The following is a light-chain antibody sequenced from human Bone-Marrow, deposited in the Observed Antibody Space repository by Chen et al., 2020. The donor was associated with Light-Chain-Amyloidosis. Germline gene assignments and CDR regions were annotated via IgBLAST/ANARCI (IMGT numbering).Light chain of an antibody. J-gene: IGLJ1*01. CDR2: EVT. CDR1: SSDVGGDHH. CDR3: SSYTITNTLV. V-gene: IGLV2-14*01. Sequence: QSALTQPASVSGSPGQSITISCTGTSSDVGGDHHVSWYQPHPDKAPQLMIYEVTNRPSWVPDRFSGSKSDNTASLTISGLQTEDEADYFCSSYTITNTLVFGSGTRVTVL.